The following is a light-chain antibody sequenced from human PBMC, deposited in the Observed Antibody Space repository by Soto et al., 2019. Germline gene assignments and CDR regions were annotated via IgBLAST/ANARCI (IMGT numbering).Light chain of an antibody. CDR3: QQRSSWPLT. V-gene: IGKV3-11*01. CDR2: DAS. CDR1: QSVTNY. J-gene: IGKJ4*01. Sequence: EIFLTQSPDTLSLSPGERATLSCRASQSVTNYIAWYQQRPGQAPRLLIYDASNRATGVPARFSGSGSGTDFTLTISSLEPEDFAVYYCQQRSSWPLTFGGGTKVDIK.